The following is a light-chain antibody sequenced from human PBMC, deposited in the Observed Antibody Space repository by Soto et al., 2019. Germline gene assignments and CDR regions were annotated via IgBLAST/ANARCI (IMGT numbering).Light chain of an antibody. CDR3: QQYNNWPET. V-gene: IGKV3-15*01. CDR1: QSVSSN. J-gene: IGKJ1*01. CDR2: GAS. Sequence: LVMTQSPATLSVSPGERATLSSRASQSVSSNLAWYQQKPGQAPRLLIYGASTRATGIPARFSGSGSGTEFTLTISSLQSEDFAVYYCQQYNNWPETFGQGTKVDIK.